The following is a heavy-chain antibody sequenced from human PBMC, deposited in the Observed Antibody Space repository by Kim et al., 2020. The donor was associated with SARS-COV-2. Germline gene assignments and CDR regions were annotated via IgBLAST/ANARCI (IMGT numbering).Heavy chain of an antibody. V-gene: IGHV3-15*01. CDR2: GTT. CDR3: NTGGYFFDY. D-gene: IGHD3-16*01. J-gene: IGHJ4*02. Sequence: GTTDYAAPVKGRITISRDDSKNTVYLQMNSLKTEDSAVYYCNTGGYFFDYWGQGTLVTVSS.